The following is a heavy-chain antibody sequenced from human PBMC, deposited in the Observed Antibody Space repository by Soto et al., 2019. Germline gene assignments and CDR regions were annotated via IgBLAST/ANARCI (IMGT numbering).Heavy chain of an antibody. J-gene: IGHJ5*02. Sequence: SETLSLTCTVSGGSISSGGYYWSWIRQHPGKGLEWIGYIYYSGSTYYNPSLKSRVTISVDTSKNQFSLKLSSVTAADTAVYYCARGAVNWNYDTKWFDPWGQGTLVTVSS. CDR3: ARGAVNWNYDTKWFDP. V-gene: IGHV4-31*03. CDR1: GGSISSGGYY. CDR2: IYYSGST. D-gene: IGHD1-7*01.